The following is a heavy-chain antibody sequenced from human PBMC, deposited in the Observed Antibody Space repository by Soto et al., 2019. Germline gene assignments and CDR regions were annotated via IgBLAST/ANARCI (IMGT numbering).Heavy chain of an antibody. V-gene: IGHV4-34*01. CDR3: ARGVRYFDWLLYYYYGMDV. D-gene: IGHD3-9*01. CDR1: GGSFSGYY. J-gene: IGHJ6*02. CDR2: INHSGST. Sequence: LSLTCAVYGGSFSGYYWSWIRQPPGKGLEWIGEINHSGSTNYNPSLKSRVTISVDTSKNQFSLKLSSVTAADTAVYYCARGVRYFDWLLYYYYGMDVWGQGTTVTVSS.